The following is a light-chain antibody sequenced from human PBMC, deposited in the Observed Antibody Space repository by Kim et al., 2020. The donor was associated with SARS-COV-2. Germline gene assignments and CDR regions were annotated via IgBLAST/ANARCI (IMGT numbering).Light chain of an antibody. Sequence: DIQMTQSPSSLSASVGDRVTITCQASQDISNYLNWYQQKPGKDPKLLIYDASNLETGVPSRFSGSGSGTDFTFTISSLQPEDIATYYCQQYDNLLLTFGQGTKLQIK. CDR3: QQYDNLLLT. J-gene: IGKJ2*01. CDR2: DAS. V-gene: IGKV1-33*01. CDR1: QDISNY.